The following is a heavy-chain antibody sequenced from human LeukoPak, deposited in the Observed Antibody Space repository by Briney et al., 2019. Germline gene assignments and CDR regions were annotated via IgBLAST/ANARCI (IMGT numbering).Heavy chain of an antibody. Sequence: GGSLRLSCAASGFTFSNFAMHWVRQAPGKGLEWVAFIRYDGSNKYYADSVKGRFTISRDNSKNTLYLQMNSLRAEDTAVYYCAKYTAMVTGYYYMDVWAKGPRSPSP. V-gene: IGHV3-30*02. CDR3: AKYTAMVTGYYYMDV. CDR1: GFTFSNFA. CDR2: IRYDGSNK. J-gene: IGHJ6*03. D-gene: IGHD5-18*01.